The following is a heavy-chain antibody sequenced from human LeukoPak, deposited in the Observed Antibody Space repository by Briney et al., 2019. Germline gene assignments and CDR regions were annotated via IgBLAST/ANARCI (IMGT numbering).Heavy chain of an antibody. D-gene: IGHD5-12*01. CDR2: ICYSGST. CDR3: ARERGYSTYGMDV. V-gene: IGHV4-59*01. Sequence: SGTLSLTCTVSGGSISSYYWSWIRQPPGKGLEWIGYICYSGSTNYNPSLKSRVTISVDTSKNQFSLKLSSVTAADTAMYYCARERGYSTYGMDVWGQGTTVTVSS. J-gene: IGHJ6*02. CDR1: GGSISSYY.